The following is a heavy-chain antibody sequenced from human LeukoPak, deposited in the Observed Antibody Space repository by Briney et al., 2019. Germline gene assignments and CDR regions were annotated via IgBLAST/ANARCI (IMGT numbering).Heavy chain of an antibody. CDR1: GFSFSSYY. J-gene: IGHJ6*02. Sequence: GGSPGLSCEASGFSFSSYYMSWVRQAPGKGLEWVALINPDGSERYYVDSVKGRFTISRDNAKNSLYLQMDSLRDDDTAMYFCTRDLAAVPGPRMDVWGQGTTVTVSS. V-gene: IGHV3-7*03. CDR3: TRDLAAVPGPRMDV. D-gene: IGHD6-19*01. CDR2: INPDGSER.